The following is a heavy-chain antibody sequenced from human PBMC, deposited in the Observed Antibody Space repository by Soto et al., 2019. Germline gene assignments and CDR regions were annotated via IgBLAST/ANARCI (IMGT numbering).Heavy chain of an antibody. CDR2: VYSGGST. CDR1: GFTVSSSY. V-gene: IGHV3-53*02. J-gene: IGHJ3*02. D-gene: IGHD2-21*02. Sequence: EVQLVETGGGLIQPGGSLRLSCAASGFTVSSSYMSWVRQAPGKGLEWVSIVYSGGSTYYADSVKGRFTISRDNSKNTLYLQMNSLRAEDTAVYYCARGSYCGGGCDGAAFDIWGQGTMVTVSS. CDR3: ARGSYCGGGCDGAAFDI.